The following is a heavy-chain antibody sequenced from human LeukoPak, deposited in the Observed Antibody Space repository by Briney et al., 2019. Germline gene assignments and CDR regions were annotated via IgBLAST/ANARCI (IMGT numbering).Heavy chain of an antibody. J-gene: IGHJ3*02. CDR3: ATYCYGSGSPPDAFDI. V-gene: IGHV3-33*01. CDR1: GFTFSSYG. D-gene: IGHD3-10*01. Sequence: PGRSLRLSCAASGFTFSSYGMHWVRQAPGKGLEWVAVIWYDGSNKYYADSVKGRFTISRDNSKNTLYLQMNSLRAEDTAVYYCATYCYGSGSPPDAFDIWGQGTMVTVSS. CDR2: IWYDGSNK.